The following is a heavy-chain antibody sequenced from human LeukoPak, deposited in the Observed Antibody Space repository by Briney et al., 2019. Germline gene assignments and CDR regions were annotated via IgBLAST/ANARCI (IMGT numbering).Heavy chain of an antibody. CDR2: IDTTGDT. Sequence: GGSLRLSCAASGFTFSTYDMHWVRPATGKGLEWVSAIDTTGDTYYPGSVKGRFTISRENAKNSLYLQMNSLRAGDTAVYYCARDRGGGHMDVWGKGTTVTISS. J-gene: IGHJ6*03. CDR1: GFTFSTYD. D-gene: IGHD2-15*01. V-gene: IGHV3-13*01. CDR3: ARDRGGGHMDV.